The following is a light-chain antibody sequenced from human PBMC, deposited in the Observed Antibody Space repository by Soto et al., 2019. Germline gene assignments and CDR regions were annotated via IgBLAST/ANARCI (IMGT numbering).Light chain of an antibody. CDR3: QQYGSTPKT. Sequence: EIVLTQSPGTLSLSPGERATLSCRARQSVRSSYLAWFQQKPGQAPRLLIYGASSRATGIPDRFSGSESGTDFTLTISRLEPEDFAVYYCQQYGSTPKTLGQWTKLEIK. J-gene: IGKJ2*01. V-gene: IGKV3-20*01. CDR1: QSVRSSY. CDR2: GAS.